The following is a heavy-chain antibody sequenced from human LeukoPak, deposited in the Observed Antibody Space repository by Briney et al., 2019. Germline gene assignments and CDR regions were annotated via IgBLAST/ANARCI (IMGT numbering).Heavy chain of an antibody. CDR1: GGTFSSYA. Sequence: SVKVSCKASGGTFSSYAISWVRQAPGQGLEWMGGIIPIFGTANYAQKFQGRVTITADESTSTAYMELSSLRSEDTAVYYCARGQYPFITGMYYYYYYGMDVWGKGTTVTVSS. CDR3: ARGQYPFITGMYYYYYYGMDV. CDR2: IIPIFGTA. J-gene: IGHJ6*04. V-gene: IGHV1-69*13. D-gene: IGHD1-20*01.